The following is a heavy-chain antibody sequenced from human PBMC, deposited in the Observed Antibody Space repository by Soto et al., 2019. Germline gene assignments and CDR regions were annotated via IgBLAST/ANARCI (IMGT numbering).Heavy chain of an antibody. CDR3: ARDGRLRFLEWLPSTYYYYGMDV. CDR1: GGTFSSYA. Sequence: ASVKVSCKASGGTFSSYAISWVRQAPGQGLEWMGGIIPIFGTANYAQKFQGRVTITADESTSTAYMELSSLRSEDTAVYYCARDGRLRFLEWLPSTYYYYGMDVWGQGTTVTVSS. D-gene: IGHD3-3*01. V-gene: IGHV1-69*13. J-gene: IGHJ6*02. CDR2: IIPIFGTA.